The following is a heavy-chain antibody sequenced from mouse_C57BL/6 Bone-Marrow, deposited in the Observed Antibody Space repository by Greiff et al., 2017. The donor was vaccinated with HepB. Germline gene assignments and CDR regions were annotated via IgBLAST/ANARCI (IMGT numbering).Heavy chain of an antibody. V-gene: IGHV2-2*01. CDR1: GFSLTSYG. CDR2: IWSGGST. D-gene: IGHD1-1*01. Sequence: VQLQESGPGLVQPSQSLSITCTVSGFSLTSYGVHWVRPSPGKGLEWLGVIWSGGSTDYNAAFISRLSISKDNSKSQVFFKMNSLQADDTAIYYCARIKYYGSSYRYFDVWGTGTTVTVSS. CDR3: ARIKYYGSSYRYFDV. J-gene: IGHJ1*03.